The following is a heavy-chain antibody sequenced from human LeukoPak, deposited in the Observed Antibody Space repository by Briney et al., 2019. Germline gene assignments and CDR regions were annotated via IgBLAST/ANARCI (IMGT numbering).Heavy chain of an antibody. V-gene: IGHV4-31*03. CDR1: GGSISSGGYY. Sequence: PSETLSLTCTVSGGSISSGGYYWSWIRQHPGKGLEWIGYIYYSGSTYYNPSLKSRVTISVDTSKNQFSLKLSSVTAADTAVYYCARDKGYCSGGSCYQGAYYYYGMDVWGRGTTVTVSS. CDR2: IYYSGST. J-gene: IGHJ6*02. CDR3: ARDKGYCSGGSCYQGAYYYYGMDV. D-gene: IGHD2-15*01.